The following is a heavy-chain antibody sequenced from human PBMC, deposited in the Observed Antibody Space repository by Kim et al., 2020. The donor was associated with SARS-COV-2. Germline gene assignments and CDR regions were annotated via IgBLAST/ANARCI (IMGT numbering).Heavy chain of an antibody. CDR3: ARGMFAEPGVDY. V-gene: IGHV3-33*08. Sequence: GGSLRLSCVASGFTFRNYGMNWVRQAPGKGLEWVAFIWCDGSKNYYADSVKGRFTISRDNSNDSLYLHIDSLRAEDTAVYYCARGMFAEPGVDYWGEGTLHTVSS. D-gene: IGHD3-10*02. J-gene: IGHJ4*02. CDR2: IWCDGSKN. CDR1: GFTFRNYG.